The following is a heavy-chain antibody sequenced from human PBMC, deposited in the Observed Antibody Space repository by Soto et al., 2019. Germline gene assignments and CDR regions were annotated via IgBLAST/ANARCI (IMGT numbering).Heavy chain of an antibody. CDR1: VFSINTFYFS. Sequence: SETLSLTCSFSVFSINTFYFSLSFIRQPPWRCLELIVSIYQSWRTYYIPSLKSRVTMSIEKSKNQFSLKINSLVAADTDIYYCAREMKIFRVLNGGGVEVWGPGTTLNVSS. D-gene: IGHD3-3*01. J-gene: IGHJ6*01. V-gene: IGHV4-30-2*01. CDR2: IYQSWRT. CDR3: AREMKIFRVLNGGGVEV.